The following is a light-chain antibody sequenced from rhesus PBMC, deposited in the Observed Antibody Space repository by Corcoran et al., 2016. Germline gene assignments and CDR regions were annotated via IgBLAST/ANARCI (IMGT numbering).Light chain of an antibody. V-gene: IGKV3-40*03. CDR3: QQYNDLLWT. CDR1: ESVGSY. CDR2: SAK. J-gene: IGKJ1*01. Sequence: EIVMTQSPATLSLSPGETATLSCRASESVGSYLAWYQQKPGQDPKLLVHSAKFRATGIPDRFSGSGSSTEFTLTISGLEPEDVGVYHCQQYNDLLWTFGQGTKVEIK.